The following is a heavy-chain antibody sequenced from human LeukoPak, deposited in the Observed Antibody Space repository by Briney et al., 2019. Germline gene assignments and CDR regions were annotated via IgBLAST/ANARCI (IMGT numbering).Heavy chain of an antibody. CDR2: IGMIGIT. J-gene: IGHJ6*02. D-gene: IGHD4-11*01. Sequence: GGSLRLSCAASGFTVSSYYMTWVRQAPGKGLEWVSVIGMIGITYYADSVKGRVAISRDNSQNTVFLQMNSVRVEDTAVYYCARSYSNHLLGMDVWGQGTAATLSS. V-gene: IGHV3-66*01. CDR1: GFTVSSYY. CDR3: ARSYSNHLLGMDV.